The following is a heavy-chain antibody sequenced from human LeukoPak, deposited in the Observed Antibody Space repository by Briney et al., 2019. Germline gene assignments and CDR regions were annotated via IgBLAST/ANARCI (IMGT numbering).Heavy chain of an antibody. Sequence: GGSLRLSCAASGFTFSDYYMSWIRQAPGKGLEWVSYISSSGSTIYYADSVKGRFTISRDNAKNSLYLQMNSLRAEDTAVYYCAREGAVLLWFGELLPRALDYWGQGTLVTVSS. CDR2: ISSSGSTI. CDR3: AREGAVLLWFGELLPRALDY. D-gene: IGHD3-10*01. CDR1: GFTFSDYY. J-gene: IGHJ4*02. V-gene: IGHV3-11*04.